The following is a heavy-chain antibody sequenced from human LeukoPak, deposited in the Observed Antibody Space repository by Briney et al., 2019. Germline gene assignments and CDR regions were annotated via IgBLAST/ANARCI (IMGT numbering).Heavy chain of an antibody. D-gene: IGHD6-19*01. Sequence: GRSLRLSCEASGFTFDDYGMHWVRQAPGKGLEWVSGMSWNGFNIGYAASVKGRFTISGDNAKNSLYLQMDSLRPEDTALYYCAKDISQARRVGVAADYYYYMDVWGKGTTVTVSS. CDR2: MSWNGFNI. V-gene: IGHV3-9*01. J-gene: IGHJ6*03. CDR3: AKDISQARRVGVAADYYYYMDV. CDR1: GFTFDDYG.